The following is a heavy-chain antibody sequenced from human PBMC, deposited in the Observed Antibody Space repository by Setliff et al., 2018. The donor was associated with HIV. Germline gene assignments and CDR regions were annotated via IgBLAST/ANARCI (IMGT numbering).Heavy chain of an antibody. Sequence: SCKASGYTFIDYIMDWVRLAPGRGLEWVSTIIGSGADTYYPDSVKGRFTISRDNSKYTLSLQMNSLRVEDTAIYFCARRDSDNGNDYYYVGVWGKGTTVTVSS. J-gene: IGHJ6*03. CDR3: ARRDSDNGNDYYYVGV. CDR2: IIGSGADT. CDR1: GYTFIDYI. V-gene: IGHV3-23*01. D-gene: IGHD1-1*01.